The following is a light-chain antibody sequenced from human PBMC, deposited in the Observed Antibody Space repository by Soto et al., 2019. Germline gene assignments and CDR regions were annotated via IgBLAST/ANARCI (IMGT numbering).Light chain of an antibody. Sequence: QSALTQPASVSGSPGQSIIISCTGTSSDVGGYKYVSWYQQHPGKAPKLVIYDVSNRPSGVSNRFSGSKSGNTASLTISGLQAEDEADYYGSSYTNTGTDVAFGGGTKVTVL. CDR3: SSYTNTGTDVA. V-gene: IGLV2-14*01. J-gene: IGLJ2*01. CDR1: SSDVGGYKY. CDR2: DVS.